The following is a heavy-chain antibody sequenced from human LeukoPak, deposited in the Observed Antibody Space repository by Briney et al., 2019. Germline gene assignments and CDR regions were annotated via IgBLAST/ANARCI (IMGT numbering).Heavy chain of an antibody. CDR1: GFTFSSYA. Sequence: GGSLRLSCAASGFTFSSYAMHWVRQAPGKGLEYVSAISSNGGSTYYANSVKGRFTISRDNSKNTPYLQMGSLRAEEMAVYYCARGRGTTKLDYFDYWGQGTLVTVSS. CDR2: ISSNGGST. CDR3: ARGRGTTKLDYFDY. J-gene: IGHJ4*02. V-gene: IGHV3-64*01. D-gene: IGHD1-7*01.